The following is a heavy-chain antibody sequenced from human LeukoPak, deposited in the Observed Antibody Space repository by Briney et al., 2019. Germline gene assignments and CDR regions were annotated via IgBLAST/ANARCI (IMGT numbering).Heavy chain of an antibody. J-gene: IGHJ6*02. V-gene: IGHV3-74*01. D-gene: IGHD4-11*01. CDR1: GFTFSSYW. Sequence: GGSLRLSCAASGFTFSSYWMHWVRQAPGKGLVWVSRINSVGSSTSYADSVKGRFTISRDNAKNTLYLQMNSLRAEDTAVYYCARVGRVTNFYYYYGMDVWGQGTTVTVSS. CDR3: ARVGRVTNFYYYYGMDV. CDR2: INSVGSST.